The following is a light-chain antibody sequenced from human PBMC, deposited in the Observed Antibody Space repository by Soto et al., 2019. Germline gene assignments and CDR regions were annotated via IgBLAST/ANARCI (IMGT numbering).Light chain of an antibody. CDR1: STDFVSYNR. CDR3: SLYTSENTYV. J-gene: IGLJ1*01. CDR2: EAS. Sequence: QSVLTQPPSVSGPPGQSVTISCTGTSTDFVSYNRASWYQQPPGTAPKLIIYEASNRPSGVPDRFSGSKSGNTASLTISGLQAADEADYYCSLYTSENTYVFGTGTKVTVL. V-gene: IGLV2-18*01.